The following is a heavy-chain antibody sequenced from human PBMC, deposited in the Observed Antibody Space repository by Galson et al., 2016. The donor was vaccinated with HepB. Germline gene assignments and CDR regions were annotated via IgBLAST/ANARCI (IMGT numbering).Heavy chain of an antibody. CDR2: TYFRSKWYN. CDR3: VRGLYGSANYYYHGLDV. V-gene: IGHV6-1*01. CDR1: GDSVSSKSAA. D-gene: IGHD3-10*01. Sequence: CAIPGDSVSSKSAAWNWIRQSPSRGLEWLGRTYFRSKWYNDYALSVKSRIIISPDTSNNQLSLQLNSVTPEDTAVYYCVRGLYGSANYYYHGLDVWGQGTTVIVSS. J-gene: IGHJ6*02.